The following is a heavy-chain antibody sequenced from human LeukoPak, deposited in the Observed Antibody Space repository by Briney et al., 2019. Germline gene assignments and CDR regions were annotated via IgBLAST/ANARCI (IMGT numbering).Heavy chain of an antibody. CDR3: AKSQPYAGYYYYGMDV. Sequence: GGSLRLSCAASGFTFSSYGMHWVRQAPGKGLEWVAVIRYDGSNKYYADSVKGRFTISRDNSKNTLYLQMNSLRAEDTAVYYCAKSQPYAGYYYYGMDVWGQGTTVTVSS. D-gene: IGHD2-8*01. V-gene: IGHV3-30*02. CDR2: IRYDGSNK. CDR1: GFTFSSYG. J-gene: IGHJ6*02.